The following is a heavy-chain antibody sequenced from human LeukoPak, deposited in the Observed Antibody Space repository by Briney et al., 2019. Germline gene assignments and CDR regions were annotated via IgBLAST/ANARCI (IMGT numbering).Heavy chain of an antibody. V-gene: IGHV3-23*01. J-gene: IGHJ1*01. Sequence: GGSLRLSCAASGCTFSSYAMSWVRQAPGKGLEWVSAISGSGGSTYYADSVKGRFTISRDNSKNTLYLQMNSLRAEDTAVYYCAKDGLANIAAAGYFQHWGQGTLVTVSS. CDR2: ISGSGGST. CDR3: AKDGLANIAAAGYFQH. D-gene: IGHD6-13*01. CDR1: GCTFSSYA.